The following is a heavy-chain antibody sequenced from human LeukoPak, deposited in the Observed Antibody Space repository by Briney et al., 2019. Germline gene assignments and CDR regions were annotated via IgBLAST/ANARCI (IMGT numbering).Heavy chain of an antibody. Sequence: PGGSLRLSCAASGFTFSSYGMHWVRQAPGKGLEWVAFIRCDGSNKYYADSVKGRFTISRDNSKNTLYLQMNSLRAEHTAVYYCAKYGSSSWVLDYCGQGTLVTVSS. D-gene: IGHD6-13*01. CDR1: GFTFSSYG. V-gene: IGHV3-30*02. J-gene: IGHJ4*02. CDR3: AKYGSSSWVLDY. CDR2: IRCDGSNK.